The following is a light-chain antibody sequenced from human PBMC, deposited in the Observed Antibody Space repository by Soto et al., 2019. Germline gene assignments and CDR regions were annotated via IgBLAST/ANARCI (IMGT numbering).Light chain of an antibody. CDR3: QQCGSSPYT. Sequence: DITLTQYPGTLSLSPGQRATLSCRASQSLSSNYLAWYQQKPAQAPRLLIYATSKRATDIPDRFTGSGSETDFTLTINGLEPGDSAVYFCQQCGSSPYTFGQGTKVEIK. V-gene: IGKV3-20*01. J-gene: IGKJ2*01. CDR1: QSLSSNY. CDR2: ATS.